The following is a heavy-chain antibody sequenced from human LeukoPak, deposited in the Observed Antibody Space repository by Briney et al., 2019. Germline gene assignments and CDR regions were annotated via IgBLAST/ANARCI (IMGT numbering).Heavy chain of an antibody. D-gene: IGHD2-15*01. Sequence: ASVKVSYKASGGTFSSYAISWVRQAPGQGLEWMGGIIPIFGTANYAQKFQGRVTITADESTSTAYMELSSLRSEDTAVYYCARDQCSGGSCLVSWFDPWGQGTLVTVSS. CDR2: IIPIFGTA. J-gene: IGHJ5*02. CDR1: GGTFSSYA. V-gene: IGHV1-69*13. CDR3: ARDQCSGGSCLVSWFDP.